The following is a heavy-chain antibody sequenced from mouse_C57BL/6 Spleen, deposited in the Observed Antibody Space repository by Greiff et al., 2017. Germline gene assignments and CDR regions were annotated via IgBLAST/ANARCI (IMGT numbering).Heavy chain of an antibody. J-gene: IGHJ3*01. D-gene: IGHD2-3*01. CDR2: IYPGDGST. CDR1: GYTFTSYD. Sequence: QVQLQQSGPELVKPGASVKLSCKASGYTFTSYDINWVKQRPGQGLEWIGWIYPGDGSTKYNEKFKGKATLTVDTSSSTAYMELHSLTSEDSAVYCWARGGSLYCGYYWFAYWGQGTLVTVSA. V-gene: IGHV1-85*01. CDR3: ARGGSLYCGYYWFAY.